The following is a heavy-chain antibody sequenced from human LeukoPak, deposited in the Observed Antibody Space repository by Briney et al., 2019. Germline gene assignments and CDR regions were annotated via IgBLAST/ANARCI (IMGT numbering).Heavy chain of an antibody. CDR3: ARDHHYWLDY. J-gene: IGHJ4*02. CDR2: IYTSGST. Sequence: SKTLSLTCTVSGGSISSYYWSWIRQPAGKGLEWIGRIYTSGSTNYNPSLKSRVSMSVDTSKNQFALKLSSVTAADTAVYYCARDHHYWLDYWGQGTLVAVSS. D-gene: IGHD2-8*02. CDR1: GGSISSYY. V-gene: IGHV4-4*07.